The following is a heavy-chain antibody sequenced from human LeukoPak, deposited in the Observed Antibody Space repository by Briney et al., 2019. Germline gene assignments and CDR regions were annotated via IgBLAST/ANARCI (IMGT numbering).Heavy chain of an antibody. CDR3: ARLGSLIVVVTAIDAFDI. CDR2: IYYSGST. CDR1: GGSISSYY. D-gene: IGHD2-21*02. V-gene: IGHV4-30-4*01. Sequence: PSETLSLTCTVSGGSISSYYWSWIRQPPGKGLEWIGYIYYSGSTYYNPSLKSRVTISVDTSKNQFSLKLSSVTAADTAVYYCARLGSLIVVVTAIDAFDIWGQGTMVTVSS. J-gene: IGHJ3*02.